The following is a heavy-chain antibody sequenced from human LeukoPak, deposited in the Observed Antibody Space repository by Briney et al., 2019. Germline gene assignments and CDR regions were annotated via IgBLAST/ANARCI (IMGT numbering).Heavy chain of an antibody. J-gene: IGHJ4*02. V-gene: IGHV4-59*08. CDR2: VYNDGT. CDR3: ARHLVRDGYNYFFGY. D-gene: IGHD5-24*01. Sequence: SETLSLTCTVSGASISSSYWSWIRQSPGKGLEWIGYVYNDGTNYNPSLKGRVTMSIDTSKNQFSLKLSSVTAADTAVYYCARHLVRDGYNYFFGYWGQGSLVTVSS. CDR1: GASISSSY.